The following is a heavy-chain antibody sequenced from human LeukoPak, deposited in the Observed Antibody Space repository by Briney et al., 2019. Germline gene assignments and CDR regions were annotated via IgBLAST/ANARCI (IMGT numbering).Heavy chain of an antibody. V-gene: IGHV1-2*02. J-gene: IGHJ4*02. CDR1: GYTFTDCY. D-gene: IGHD1-20*01. CDR3: AGLPRYNWNEPLDY. CDR2: IDPNSGGT. Sequence: ASVKVSCKTAGYTFTDCYMHWVRQAPGQGLEWMGWIDPNSGGTKYAQKFQGRVTMTRDTSINTAYMELSRLTYDDTAVYYCAGLPRYNWNEPLDYWGQGTLVTVSS.